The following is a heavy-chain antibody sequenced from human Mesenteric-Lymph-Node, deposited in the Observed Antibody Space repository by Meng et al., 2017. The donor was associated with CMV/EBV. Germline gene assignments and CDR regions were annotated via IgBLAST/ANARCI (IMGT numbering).Heavy chain of an antibody. D-gene: IGHD4-17*01. CDR3: AKAVYGFTVTTGGNGMDV. CDR1: GFTFSDYY. V-gene: IGHV3-69-1*01. J-gene: IGHJ6*02. Sequence: GESLKISCAASGFTFSDYYINWVRQAPGKGLEWVSSSSSSGTIYYADSVKGRFTISRDNAKNSLYLQMNSLRAEDTALYYCAKAVYGFTVTTGGNGMDVWGQGTTVTVSS. CDR2: SSSSGTI.